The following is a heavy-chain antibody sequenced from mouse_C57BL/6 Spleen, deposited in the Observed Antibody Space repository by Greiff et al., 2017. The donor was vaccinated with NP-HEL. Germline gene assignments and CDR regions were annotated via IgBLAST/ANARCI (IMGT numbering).Heavy chain of an antibody. CDR2: IYPGDGDT. Sequence: QVQLQQSGPELVKPGASVKISCKASGYALSSSWMNSVKQRPGKGLEWIGRIYPGDGDTNYNGKFKGKATLTADKSSSTAYMQLSSLTSEDSAVYFCARENYYGSSPWFAYWGQGTLVTVSA. CDR1: GYALSSSW. D-gene: IGHD1-1*01. CDR3: ARENYYGSSPWFAY. J-gene: IGHJ3*01. V-gene: IGHV1-82*01.